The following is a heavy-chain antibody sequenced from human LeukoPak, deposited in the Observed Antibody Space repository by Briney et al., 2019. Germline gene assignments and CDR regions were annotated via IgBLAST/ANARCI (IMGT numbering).Heavy chain of an antibody. Sequence: SETLSLTCAVYGGSFSGYYWSWIRQPPGKGLEWIGEINHSGSTNYNPSLKSRVTISVDTSKNQFSLKLSSVTAADTAVYYCASHLDYYDSSGYGHYFDYWGQGTLVTVSS. CDR2: INHSGST. D-gene: IGHD3-22*01. CDR1: GGSFSGYY. J-gene: IGHJ4*02. V-gene: IGHV4-34*01. CDR3: ASHLDYYDSSGYGHYFDY.